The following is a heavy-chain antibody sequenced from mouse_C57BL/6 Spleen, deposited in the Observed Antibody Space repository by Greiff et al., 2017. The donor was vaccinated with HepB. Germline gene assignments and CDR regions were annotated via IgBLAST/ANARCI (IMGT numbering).Heavy chain of an antibody. Sequence: EFPLPPSGPALLKPGASVKISCKASGYSFPDYNMNWVMPSNGQCLEWIGVINPNYGTTSYNQKFKGKATLTVDQSSSTAYMQLNSLTSEDSAVYYCARGTTVVADYWGQGTTLTVSS. CDR2: INPNYGTT. V-gene: IGHV1-39*01. CDR3: ARGTTVVADY. D-gene: IGHD1-1*01. CDR1: GYSFPDYN. J-gene: IGHJ2*01.